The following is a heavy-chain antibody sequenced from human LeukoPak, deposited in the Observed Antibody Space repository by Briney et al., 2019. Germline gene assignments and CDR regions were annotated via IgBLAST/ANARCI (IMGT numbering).Heavy chain of an antibody. CDR3: TRGSGSYNPVDY. V-gene: IGHV3-73*01. CDR2: IRSKADNYAT. CDR1: GFTFSGSA. J-gene: IGHJ4*02. D-gene: IGHD3-10*01. Sequence: GGSLRLSCAASGFTFSGSAMHWVRQASGKGLEWVGRIRSKADNYATIYAASVKGRFTVSRDDSKNTAYLQMTSLKTEDTAVYYCTRGSGSYNPVDYWGQGTLVTVSS.